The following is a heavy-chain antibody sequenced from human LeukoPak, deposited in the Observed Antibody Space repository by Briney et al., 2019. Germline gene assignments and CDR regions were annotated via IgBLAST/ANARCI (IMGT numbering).Heavy chain of an antibody. CDR3: ARREGGSSETWFDP. J-gene: IGHJ5*02. CDR2: IYPADSDT. Sequence: GESLQISCKGSGYSFTSYWIGWVRQLPGKGLEWMGFIYPADSDTTYSPSLQGQVTISADKSISTAYLQWSSLKASDTAMYYCARREGGSSETWFDPWGQGTLVTVSS. V-gene: IGHV5-51*01. CDR1: GYSFTSYW. D-gene: IGHD6-6*01.